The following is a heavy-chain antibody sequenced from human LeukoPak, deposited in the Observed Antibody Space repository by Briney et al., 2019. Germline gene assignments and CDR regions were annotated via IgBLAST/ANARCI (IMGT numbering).Heavy chain of an antibody. CDR2: INPSTGGT. CDR1: GYSFPGYY. J-gene: IGHJ4*02. V-gene: IGHV1-2*02. CDR3: ARALRRSTVITPMY. Sequence: GASVKVSCEASGYSFPGYYLHWVRPAPGQGLEWMGWINPSTGGTNYAQNFQGRVTMTRDTSISTAYMDLGRLRSDDTAVYYCARALRRSTVITPMYWGQGTPVTVSS. D-gene: IGHD4-23*01.